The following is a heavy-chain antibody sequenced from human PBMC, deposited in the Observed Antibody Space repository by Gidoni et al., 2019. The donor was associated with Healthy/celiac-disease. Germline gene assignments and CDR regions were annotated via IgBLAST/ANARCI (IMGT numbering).Heavy chain of an antibody. V-gene: IGHV3-30*18. CDR1: GFTFSSYG. D-gene: IGHD4-4*01. J-gene: IGHJ4*02. CDR2: ISYDGSNK. CDR3: AKEGVTTVTVFDY. Sequence: QVQLVESGGGVVQPGRSLRLSCAASGFTFSSYGMHWVRQAPGKGLEWVAVISYDGSNKYYADSVKGRFTISRDNSKNTLYLQMTSLRAEDTAVYYCAKEGVTTVTVFDYWGQGTLVTVSS.